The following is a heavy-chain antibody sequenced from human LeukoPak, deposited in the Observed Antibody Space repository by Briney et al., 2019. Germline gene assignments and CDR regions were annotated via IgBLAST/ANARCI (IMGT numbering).Heavy chain of an antibody. J-gene: IGHJ4*02. CDR3: AKDPLVGARPGYYFDY. V-gene: IGHV3-30*18. Sequence: GGSLRLSCAASGLTFSSYGMHWVRQAPGKGLEWVAVISYDGSNKYYADSVKGRFTISRDNSKNTLYLQMNSLRAEDTAVYYCAKDPLVGARPGYYFDYWGQGTLVTVSS. CDR2: ISYDGSNK. D-gene: IGHD1-26*01. CDR1: GLTFSSYG.